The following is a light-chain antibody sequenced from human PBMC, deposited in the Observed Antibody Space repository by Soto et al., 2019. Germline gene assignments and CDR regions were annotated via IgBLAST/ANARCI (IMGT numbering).Light chain of an antibody. CDR1: QGISSL. V-gene: IGKV1-12*01. J-gene: IGKJ4*01. CDR2: TAS. Sequence: DIQMTQSPSSVSASVGDRVTITCRASQGISSLLAWYQQKPGKAPNLLIHTASSLQSGVPSRFSGSGSGTYFTLTISSLQPEDFASYYCQQANSFPLTFGGGTKVEIK. CDR3: QQANSFPLT.